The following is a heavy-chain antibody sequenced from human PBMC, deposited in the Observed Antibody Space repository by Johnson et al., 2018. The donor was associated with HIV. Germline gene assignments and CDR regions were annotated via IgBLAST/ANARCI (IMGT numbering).Heavy chain of an antibody. Sequence: QVQLVESGGGVVQPGGSLRLSCAASGFTFSSYAMHWVRQAPGKGLEWVAFISYDGGTESYADSVKGRLTVSRDNYSNALFLQMNNLGPEDAGIYFCAKTYYGGNDDAFDLWGQGTMVTVSS. J-gene: IGHJ3*01. CDR2: ISYDGGTE. V-gene: IGHV3-30*02. CDR3: AKTYYGGNDDAFDL. D-gene: IGHD4-23*01. CDR1: GFTFSSYA.